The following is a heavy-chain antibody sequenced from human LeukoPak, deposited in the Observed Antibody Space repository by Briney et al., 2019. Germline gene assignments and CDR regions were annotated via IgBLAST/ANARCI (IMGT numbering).Heavy chain of an antibody. D-gene: IGHD5-18*01. J-gene: IGHJ4*02. Sequence: PSETLSLTCTVSGYSISNAYYWGWIRQPPGKGLEWIGSLYHSGNTYYNPSLKSRVTTSVDTSKNRFSLKLTSVTAADTAVYYCARAWIQLYYFDYWGQGTLVTVPS. CDR1: GYSISNAYY. V-gene: IGHV4-38-2*02. CDR3: ARAWIQLYYFDY. CDR2: LYHSGNT.